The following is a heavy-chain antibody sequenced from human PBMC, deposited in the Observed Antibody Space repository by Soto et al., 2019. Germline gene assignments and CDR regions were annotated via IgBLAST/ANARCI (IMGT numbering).Heavy chain of an antibody. Sequence: QVQLVQSGAEVKKPGASVKVSCKASGYTFTSYYMHWVRQAPGQGLEWMGIINPSGGITSYAQKFQGRVTMTRDTSTSTVYMELSSLRSEDTAVYYCARDRGILTGYSIPSYYYYYCMDVWGQVTTVTVSS. CDR1: GYTFTSYY. D-gene: IGHD3-9*01. J-gene: IGHJ6*02. CDR3: ARDRGILTGYSIPSYYYYYCMDV. CDR2: INPSGGIT. V-gene: IGHV1-46*01.